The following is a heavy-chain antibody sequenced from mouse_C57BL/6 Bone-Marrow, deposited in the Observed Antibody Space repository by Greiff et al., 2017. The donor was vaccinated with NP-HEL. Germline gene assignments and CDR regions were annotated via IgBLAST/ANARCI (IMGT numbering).Heavy chain of an antibody. V-gene: IGHV1-26*01. CDR3: ARYTTVVARYYYYAMDY. J-gene: IGHJ4*01. CDR1: GYTFTDYY. CDR2: INPNNGGT. Sequence: EVQLQQSGPELVKPGASVKISCKASGYTFTDYYMNWVKQSHGKSLEWIGDINPNNGGTSYNQKFKGKATLTVDKSSSTAYMELRSLTSEDSAVYYCARYTTVVARYYYYAMDYWGQGTSVTVSS. D-gene: IGHD1-1*01.